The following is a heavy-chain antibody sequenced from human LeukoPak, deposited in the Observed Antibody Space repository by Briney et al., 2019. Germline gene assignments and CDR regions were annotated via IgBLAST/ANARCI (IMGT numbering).Heavy chain of an antibody. CDR1: GFMFSAYT. V-gene: IGHV3-23*01. CDR2: IRGSDRT. J-gene: IGHJ4*02. Sequence: GGSLRLSCAASGFMFSAYTMYWVRQAPGKGLEWVSGIRGSDRTYYADSVKGRFTISRDYSMNTLLLQMNSLRVEDTAVYYCAKGLEVESRLDSWGQGTLVTVSS. D-gene: IGHD1-1*01. CDR3: AKGLEVESRLDS.